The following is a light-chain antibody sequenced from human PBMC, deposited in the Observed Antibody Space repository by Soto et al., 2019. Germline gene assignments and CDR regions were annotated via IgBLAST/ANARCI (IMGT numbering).Light chain of an antibody. CDR3: QQYNNWPFT. CDR2: GAS. J-gene: IGKJ3*01. V-gene: IGKV3-15*01. CDR1: QSVSSD. Sequence: EKVMTQSPATLSVSPGERATLSCRASQSVSSDLAWFQQKPGQAPRLLIYGASTRAAGIPAKFSGSGSGTEFTLTISSLQSEDFAVYYCQQYNNWPFTFGPGTKSGYQT.